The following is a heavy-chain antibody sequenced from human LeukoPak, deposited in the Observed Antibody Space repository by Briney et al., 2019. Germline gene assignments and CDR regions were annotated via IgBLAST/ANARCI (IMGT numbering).Heavy chain of an antibody. CDR2: IYYSGST. CDR3: ARLKDSSFDY. Sequence: SETLSLTCTVSGGSISSASYYWSWIRQPAGKGLEWIGYIYYSGSTNYNPSLKSRVTISVDTSKNQFSLKLSSVTAADTAVYYCARLKDSSFDYWGQGTLVTVSS. D-gene: IGHD6-13*01. CDR1: GGSISSASYY. J-gene: IGHJ4*02. V-gene: IGHV4-61*10.